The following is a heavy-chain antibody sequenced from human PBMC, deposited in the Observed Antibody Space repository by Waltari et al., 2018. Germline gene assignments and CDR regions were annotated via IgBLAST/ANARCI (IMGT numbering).Heavy chain of an antibody. J-gene: IGHJ1*01. CDR1: GFDFARSA. CDR3: ARQSIYSGYD. CDR2: VNGANGDT. Sequence: QVLLVQPGVEVKKPGASVKVSCRTSGFDFARSAIQWVRQAPGQSFEWMGWVNGANGDTKYSEKFQARVTFTRDTAVTTAYLEIKRLTFEDTGVYYCARQSIYSGYDWGQGTVVTVSS. D-gene: IGHD5-12*01. V-gene: IGHV1-3*01.